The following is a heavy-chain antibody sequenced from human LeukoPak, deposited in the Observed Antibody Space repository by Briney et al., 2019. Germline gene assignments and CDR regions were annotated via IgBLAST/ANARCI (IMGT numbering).Heavy chain of an antibody. CDR3: ARERKSGYCSGGSCFAHFDY. Sequence: TSETLSLTCAVYGGSFSGYYWSWIRQPPGKGLEWVSSISSSSYIYYADSVKGRFTISRDNAKNSLYLQMNSLRAEDTAVYYCARERKSGYCSGGSCFAHFDYWGQGTLVTVSS. D-gene: IGHD2-15*01. V-gene: IGHV3-69-1*01. CDR1: GGSFSGYY. J-gene: IGHJ4*02. CDR2: ISSSSYI.